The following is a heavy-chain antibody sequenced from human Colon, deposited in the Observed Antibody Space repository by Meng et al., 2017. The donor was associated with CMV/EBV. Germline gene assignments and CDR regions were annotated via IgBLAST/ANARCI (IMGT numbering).Heavy chain of an antibody. CDR2: VYYSGST. D-gene: IGHD5-18*01. CDR3: ARAEIQLWSTGHWFDP. J-gene: IGHJ5*02. V-gene: IGHV4-61*01. CDR1: GGSVSSANHY. Sequence: SETLSLTCTVSGGSVSSANHYWTWTRQPPGKPLEWIGYVYYSGSTNYNPSLKNRVTISIDRSKNQFSLNLSSVTAADTAVYFCARAEIQLWSTGHWFDPWGQGTLVTVSS.